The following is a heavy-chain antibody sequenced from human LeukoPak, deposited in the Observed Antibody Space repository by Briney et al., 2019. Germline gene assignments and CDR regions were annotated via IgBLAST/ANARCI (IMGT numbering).Heavy chain of an antibody. CDR1: VDSVSSNSIA. J-gene: IGHJ6*02. V-gene: IGHV6-1*01. CDR2: TYYRSKWYN. Sequence: SQTLSLTCAISVDSVSSNSIAWNWIRQSPSRGPEWLGRTYYRSKWYNDYAVSVKSRITINPDTSKNQFSLQLNSVTPEDTAVYYCARDWRLDIVVVPDANPARVDYYYGIDVWGQGTTVTVSS. CDR3: ARDWRLDIVVVPDANPARVDYYYGIDV. D-gene: IGHD2-2*03.